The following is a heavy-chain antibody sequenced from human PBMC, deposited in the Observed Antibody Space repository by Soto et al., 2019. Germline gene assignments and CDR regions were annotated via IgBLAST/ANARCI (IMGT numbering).Heavy chain of an antibody. CDR1: GDSISSDDYY. CDR3: AREVNNYYGMDV. CDR2: IAYSGST. Sequence: QVQLQESGPGLVKPSQTLSLTCSISGDSISSDDYYCSWFRQPPGKGLEWIGYIAYSGSTYYNPSLKSRITISVDTSKTQFSLILSSVTAADTAVFYCAREVNNYYGMDVWGQGTKVTGSS. V-gene: IGHV4-30-4*01. J-gene: IGHJ6*02.